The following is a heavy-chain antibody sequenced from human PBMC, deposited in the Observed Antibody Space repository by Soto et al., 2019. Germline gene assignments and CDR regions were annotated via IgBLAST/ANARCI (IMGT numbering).Heavy chain of an antibody. Sequence: PSETLSLTCTVSGGSISSSSYYWSWIRQPPGKGLEWIGYIYHSGSTYYNPSLKSRVTISVDRSKNQFSLKLSSVTAADTAVYYCARGSQAIHYYYGMDVWGQGTTVTVSS. D-gene: IGHD2-21*01. CDR3: ARGSQAIHYYYGMDV. CDR1: GGSISSSSYY. V-gene: IGHV4-30-2*01. CDR2: IYHSGST. J-gene: IGHJ6*02.